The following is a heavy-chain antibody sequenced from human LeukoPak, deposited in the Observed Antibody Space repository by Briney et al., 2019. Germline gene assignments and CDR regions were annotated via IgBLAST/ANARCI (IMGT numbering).Heavy chain of an antibody. Sequence: PSETLSLTCAVYGGSFSGYYWSWIRQPPGKGLEWIGEINHSGSTNYNPSLKSRVTISVDTSKNQFSLKLSSVTAADTAVYYCARLPSLWFGELFPIWGQGTMVTVSS. CDR1: GGSFSGYY. CDR2: INHSGST. J-gene: IGHJ3*02. D-gene: IGHD3-10*01. CDR3: ARLPSLWFGELFPI. V-gene: IGHV4-34*01.